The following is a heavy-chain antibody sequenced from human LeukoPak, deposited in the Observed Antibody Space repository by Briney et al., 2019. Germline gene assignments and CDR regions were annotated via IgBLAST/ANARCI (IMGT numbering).Heavy chain of an antibody. CDR1: GGSISSYY. Sequence: PSETLSLTCTVSGGSISSYYWSWLRQPPGKGLEYIGYTHYSGSTNYNPSLKSRVTISLDTSGNQFSLKLSSVTAADTAVYYCARGSGDYYRFDPWGQGTLVTVSS. CDR3: ARGSGDYYRFDP. CDR2: THYSGST. J-gene: IGHJ5*02. D-gene: IGHD3-3*01. V-gene: IGHV4-59*01.